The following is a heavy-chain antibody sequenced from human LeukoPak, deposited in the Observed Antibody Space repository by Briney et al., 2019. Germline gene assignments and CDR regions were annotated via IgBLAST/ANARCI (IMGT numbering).Heavy chain of an antibody. CDR2: ISGSGDNT. CDR3: AKARIYIVGTTVTSHAFDI. J-gene: IGHJ3*02. V-gene: IGHV3-23*01. Sequence: GGSLRLSCAASGFTFSSYAMSWVRQAPGKGLEWVSLISGSGDNTYYADSVKGRFTISRDNSKNTLFLQMNSLRAEDTAVYYCAKARIYIVGTTVTSHAFDIWGQGTMVTVSS. CDR1: GFTFSSYA. D-gene: IGHD1-26*01.